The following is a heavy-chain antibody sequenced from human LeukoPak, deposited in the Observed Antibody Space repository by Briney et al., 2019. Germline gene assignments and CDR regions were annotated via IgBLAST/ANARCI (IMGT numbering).Heavy chain of an antibody. CDR2: INHSGST. CDR1: GGSFSGYY. Sequence: SETLSLTCAVYGGSFSGYYWSWIRQPRGKGLEWIGEINHSGSTNYNPSLKSRVTISVDTSKNQFSLKLSSVTAADTAVYYCARGQSLWWLQLNAFDIWGQGTMVTVSS. CDR3: ARGQSLWWLQLNAFDI. J-gene: IGHJ3*02. V-gene: IGHV4-34*01. D-gene: IGHD5-24*01.